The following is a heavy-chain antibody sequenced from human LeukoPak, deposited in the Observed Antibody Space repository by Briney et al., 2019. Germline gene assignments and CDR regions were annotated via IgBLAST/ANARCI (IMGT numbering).Heavy chain of an antibody. CDR1: GFSFSSFA. D-gene: IGHD2-8*01. CDR2: VSGGGAYT. J-gene: IGHJ4*02. Sequence: PGGSLRLSCVGSGFSFSSFAMSWVRQAPGKGLEWVSTVSGGGAYTYYADSVKGRFTVSRDDSKRMHFLQMNSLRPEDTALYFCAKRITVSAGYYLDSWGRGTLVTVSS. CDR3: AKRITVSAGYYLDS. V-gene: IGHV3-23*01.